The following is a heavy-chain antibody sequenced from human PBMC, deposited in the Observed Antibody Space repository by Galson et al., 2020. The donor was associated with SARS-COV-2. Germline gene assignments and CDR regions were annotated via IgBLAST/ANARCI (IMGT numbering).Heavy chain of an antibody. D-gene: IGHD6-13*01. CDR3: ASPYLAAASFFGAFDI. CDR2: ISSSETNI. CDR1: GFSFSSYE. Sequence: GGSLRLSCAGSGFSFSSYEMNWVRQAPGKGLEWVSYISSSETNIYYADSVKGRFTISRDNAKNSLYLQMTSLRAEDTAVYYCASPYLAAASFFGAFDIWGLGTMVTVSS. J-gene: IGHJ3*02. V-gene: IGHV3-48*03.